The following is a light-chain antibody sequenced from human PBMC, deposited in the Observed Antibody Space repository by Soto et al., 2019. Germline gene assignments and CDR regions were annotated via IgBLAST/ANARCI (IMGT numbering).Light chain of an antibody. V-gene: IGLV1-44*01. J-gene: IGLJ2*01. Sequence: QSVLTQPPSASGTPGQTVSISCSGSSSNIGRSSVNWYQQVPGTAPKLLIYINNQRPSGVPDRFSGSKSGTSASLAISGLRSEDEAEYYCATWDDNLNVVFGGGTKVT. CDR3: ATWDDNLNVV. CDR2: INN. CDR1: SSNIGRSS.